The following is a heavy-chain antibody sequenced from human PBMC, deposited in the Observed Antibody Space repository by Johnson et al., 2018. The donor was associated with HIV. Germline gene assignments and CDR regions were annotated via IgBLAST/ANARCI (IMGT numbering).Heavy chain of an antibody. D-gene: IGHD6-19*01. Sequence: VQLVESGGGVVQPGRSLRLSCAASGFTLRTYAMHWVRQAPGKGLEWVSVIYSGGSTYYADSVKGRFTISRDNSKNTLYLQMNSLRAEDTAVYYCAKGGGSGWFNDAFDIWGQGTMVTVSS. V-gene: IGHV3-66*01. J-gene: IGHJ3*02. CDR2: IYSGGST. CDR3: AKGGGSGWFNDAFDI. CDR1: GFTLRTYA.